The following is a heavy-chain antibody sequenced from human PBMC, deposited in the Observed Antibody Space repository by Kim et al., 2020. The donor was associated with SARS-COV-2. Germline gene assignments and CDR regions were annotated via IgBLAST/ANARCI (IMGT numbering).Heavy chain of an antibody. D-gene: IGHD5-18*01. Sequence: GGSLRLSCAASGFTFSSYGMHWVRQAPGKGLEWVAVIWYDGSNKYYADSVKGRFTISRDNSKNTLYLQMNSLRAEDTAVYYCARYLVDTAMGTFDYWGQGTLVTVSS. CDR3: ARYLVDTAMGTFDY. CDR1: GFTFSSYG. J-gene: IGHJ4*02. V-gene: IGHV3-33*01. CDR2: IWYDGSNK.